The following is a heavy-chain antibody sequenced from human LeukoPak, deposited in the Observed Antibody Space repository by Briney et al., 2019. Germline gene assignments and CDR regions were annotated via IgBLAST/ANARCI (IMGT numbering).Heavy chain of an antibody. CDR1: GFTVSSNYA. Sequence: GGSLRLSCAASGFTVSSNYAMNWVRQAPGKGLEWVSVISGSGGSTYHADSVKGRFTISRDNSKNTLYLQVNSLRAEDTAVYYCAKGRGTFWSGLVSDYWGQGTLVTVSS. V-gene: IGHV3-23*01. CDR2: ISGSGGST. CDR3: AKGRGTFWSGLVSDY. J-gene: IGHJ4*02. D-gene: IGHD3-3*01.